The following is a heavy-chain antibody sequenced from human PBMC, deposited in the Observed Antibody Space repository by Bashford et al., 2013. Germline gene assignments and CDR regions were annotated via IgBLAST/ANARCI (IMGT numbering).Heavy chain of an antibody. D-gene: IGHD6-6*01. Sequence: SETLSLTCTVSGGSISSGSYYWSWIRQPAGKGLEWIGRIYTSGSTNYNPSLKSRVTMSVDTSKNQFSLKLSSVTAADTAVYYCAREGGRAEYSSSGARLDAFDIWGQGTMVTVSS. CDR3: AREGGRAEYSSSGARLDAFDI. CDR2: IYTSGST. J-gene: IGHJ3*02. CDR1: GGSISSGSYY. V-gene: IGHV4-61*02.